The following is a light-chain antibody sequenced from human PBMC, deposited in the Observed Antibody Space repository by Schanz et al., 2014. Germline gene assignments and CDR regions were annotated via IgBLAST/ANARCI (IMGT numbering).Light chain of an antibody. CDR1: QSVSSN. V-gene: IGKV3-11*01. J-gene: IGKJ1*01. CDR3: QQYNSYLWT. Sequence: EIVLTQSPATLSLSPGERATLSCRASQSVSSNLAWFQQKPGQAPRLLIYDTSNRAAGIPDRFSGSGSGTDFTLTISRLEPEDFATYYCQQYNSYLWTFGQGTKVEIK. CDR2: DTS.